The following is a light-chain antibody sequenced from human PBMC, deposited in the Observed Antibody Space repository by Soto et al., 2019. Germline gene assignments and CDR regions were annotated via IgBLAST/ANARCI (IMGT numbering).Light chain of an antibody. CDR3: SVWDDSLDGRV. CDR1: SSNIEKNS. V-gene: IGLV1-44*01. CDR2: RNN. J-gene: IGLJ3*02. Sequence: QSVLTQPPSASGTPGQRVTISCSGRSSNIEKNSVNWYQQFPGTAPKLLIYRNNQRPSGVPDRFSGSKSGTSASLAISGLRSEDESAYYCSVWDDSLDGRVFGGGTALTLL.